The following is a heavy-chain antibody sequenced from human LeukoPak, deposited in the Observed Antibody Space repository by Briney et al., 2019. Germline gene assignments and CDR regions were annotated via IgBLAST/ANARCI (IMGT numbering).Heavy chain of an antibody. CDR3: ARGPPLTVGYYYYYMDV. CDR1: GYSISSGYY. V-gene: IGHV4-38-2*02. J-gene: IGHJ6*03. D-gene: IGHD4-17*01. CDR2: INHSGST. Sequence: TSETLSLTCTVSGYSISSGYYWSWIRQPPGKGLEWIGEINHSGSTNYNPSLKSRVTISVDTSKKQFSLKLSSVTAADTAVYYCARGPPLTVGYYYYYMDVWGKGTTVTVSS.